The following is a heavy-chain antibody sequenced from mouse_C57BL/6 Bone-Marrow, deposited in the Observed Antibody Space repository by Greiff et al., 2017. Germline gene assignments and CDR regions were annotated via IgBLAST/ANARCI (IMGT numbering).Heavy chain of an antibody. D-gene: IGHD1-1*01. CDR3: ARECVFITTVVATRYFDY. V-gene: IGHV1-85*01. CDR1: GYTFTSYD. CDR2: IYPRDGST. Sequence: VQLQQSGPELVKPGASVKLSCKASGYTFTSYDINWVKQRPGPGLEWIGGIYPRDGSTKYNEKFKGKATLTVDTSSSTAYMELHSLTSEDSAVYFCARECVFITTVVATRYFDYWGQGTTLTVSS. J-gene: IGHJ2*01.